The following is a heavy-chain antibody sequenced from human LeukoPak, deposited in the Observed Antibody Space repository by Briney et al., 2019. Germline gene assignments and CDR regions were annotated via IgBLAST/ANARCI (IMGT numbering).Heavy chain of an antibody. CDR1: GYTFTGYY. CDR2: INPNGGGT. Sequence: ASVKASCKASGYTFTGYYMHWVRQAPGQGLEWMGWINPNGGGTNYAQKFQGRVTLTRDTSISTAYMEVSRLESDDTAVYYCARENNSGWYRKAAFDYWGQGTLVTVTS. V-gene: IGHV1-2*02. D-gene: IGHD6-19*01. CDR3: ARENNSGWYRKAAFDY. J-gene: IGHJ4*02.